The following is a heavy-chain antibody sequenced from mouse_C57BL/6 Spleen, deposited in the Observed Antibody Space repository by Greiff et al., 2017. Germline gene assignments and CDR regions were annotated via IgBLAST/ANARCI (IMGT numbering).Heavy chain of an antibody. V-gene: IGHV1-22*01. CDR1: GYTFTDYN. J-gene: IGHJ3*01. CDR2: INPNNGGT. CDR3: ARGRIYYDYDGFAY. Sequence: VQLQQSGPELVKPGASVKMSCKASGYTFTDYNMHWVKQSHGKSLEWIGYINPNNGGTSYNQKFKGKATLTVNKSSSTAYMELRSLTSEDSAVYYCARGRIYYDYDGFAYWGQGTLVTVSA. D-gene: IGHD2-4*01.